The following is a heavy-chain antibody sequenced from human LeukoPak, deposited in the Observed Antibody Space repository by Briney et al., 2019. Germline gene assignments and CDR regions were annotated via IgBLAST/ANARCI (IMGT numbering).Heavy chain of an antibody. D-gene: IGHD5-24*01. CDR2: ISSSSSTI. Sequence: PGGSLRLSCAASGFTFSSYSMNWVRQAPGKGLEWVSYISSSSSTIYYADSVKGRFTISRDNAKNSLYLQMNSLRAEDTAVYYCAREGSRDGYDYWSQGTLVTVSS. J-gene: IGHJ4*02. CDR1: GFTFSSYS. V-gene: IGHV3-48*04. CDR3: AREGSRDGYDY.